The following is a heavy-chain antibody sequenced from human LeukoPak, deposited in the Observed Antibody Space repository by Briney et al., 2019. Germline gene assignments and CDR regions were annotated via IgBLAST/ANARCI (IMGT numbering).Heavy chain of an antibody. Sequence: PGGSLRLSCAVSRFTSSNYAMSWVRQPPGKGLEWVSGISGSGDSTYYADPVKGRFTISRDNSKNTVYLQTNSLRAEDTAVYYCARHGSGGWYKTDYWGQGTLVTVSS. CDR1: RFTSSNYA. V-gene: IGHV3-23*01. J-gene: IGHJ4*02. CDR3: ARHGSGGWYKTDY. D-gene: IGHD6-19*01. CDR2: ISGSGDST.